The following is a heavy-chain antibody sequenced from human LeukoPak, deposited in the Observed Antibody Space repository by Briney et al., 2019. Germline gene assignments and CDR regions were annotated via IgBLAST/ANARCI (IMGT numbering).Heavy chain of an antibody. Sequence: ASVKVSCTASGYTFINYGINWVRQAPGQGLEWMGWISAYNGNTNYAQKLQGRVTMTTDTSTSTAYMELRSLRSDDTAVYYCARETSYDYGDSSPYYFDYWGQGTLVTVSS. V-gene: IGHV1-18*01. D-gene: IGHD4-17*01. CDR3: ARETSYDYGDSSPYYFDY. CDR2: ISAYNGNT. CDR1: GYTFINYG. J-gene: IGHJ4*02.